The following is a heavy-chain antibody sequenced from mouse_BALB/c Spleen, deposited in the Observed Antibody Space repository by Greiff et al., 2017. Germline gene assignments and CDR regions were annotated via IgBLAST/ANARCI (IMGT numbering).Heavy chain of an antibody. CDR3: TLYYYGSGSR. V-gene: IGHV6-6*02. D-gene: IGHD1-1*01. Sequence: EVHLVESGGGLVQPGGSMKLSCVASGFTFSNYWMNWVRQSPEKGLEWVAEIRLKSNNYATHYAESVKGRFTISRDDSKSSVYLQMNNLRAEDTGIYYCTLYYYGSGSRWGQGTLVTVSA. CDR1: GFTFSNYW. J-gene: IGHJ3*01. CDR2: IRLKSNNYAT.